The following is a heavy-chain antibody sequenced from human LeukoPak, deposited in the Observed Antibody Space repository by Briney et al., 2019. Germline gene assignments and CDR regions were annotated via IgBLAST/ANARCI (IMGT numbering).Heavy chain of an antibody. CDR3: ARLGSSIAALGAIFY. V-gene: IGHV4-59*08. CDR2: INYSGST. D-gene: IGHD6-6*01. CDR1: GGSISSYY. Sequence: SETLSLTCTVSGGSISSYYWSWIRQPPGKGLEWIGYINYSGSTYYNPSLKSRVTISVDTSKNQFSLKLSSVTAADTAVYYCARLGSSIAALGAIFYWGQGTLVTVSS. J-gene: IGHJ4*02.